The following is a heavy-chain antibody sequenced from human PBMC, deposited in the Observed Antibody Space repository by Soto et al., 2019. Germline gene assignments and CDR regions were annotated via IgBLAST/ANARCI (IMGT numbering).Heavy chain of an antibody. J-gene: IGHJ5*02. V-gene: IGHV4-39*01. CDR1: GCAISNRPYS. Sequence: SETLSGTYSSSGCAISNRPYSKGWIRLPPGKGLESIWTFHYSGRTYYSPSLESRVTISVDTSKNQFSLKVSSVTAADTALYYCARDYFDSSDYTTNWFDPWGQGTLVTVSS. CDR3: ARDYFDSSDYTTNWFDP. D-gene: IGHD3-22*01. CDR2: FHYSGRT.